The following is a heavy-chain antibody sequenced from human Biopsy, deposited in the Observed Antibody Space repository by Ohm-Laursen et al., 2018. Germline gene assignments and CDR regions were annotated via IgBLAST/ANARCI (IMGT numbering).Heavy chain of an antibody. D-gene: IGHD5-18*01. CDR1: GITVNDHY. CDR3: AKDRYNYTPIGGFSMDV. V-gene: IGHV3-66*03. J-gene: IGHJ6*02. Sequence: SLRLSCAASGITVNDHYMSWVRQAPGKGLEWVSSLHDRGVTYYADSVKGRFTISRDNSRDTLYLQMSSLRAEDTAVYYCAKDRYNYTPIGGFSMDVWGQGTTVTVSS. CDR2: LHDRGVT.